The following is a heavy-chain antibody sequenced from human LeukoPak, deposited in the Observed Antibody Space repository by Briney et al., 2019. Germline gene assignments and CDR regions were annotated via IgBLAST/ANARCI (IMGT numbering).Heavy chain of an antibody. CDR1: RFTFSKYW. CDR3: ATKQWLAPPPDS. J-gene: IGHJ4*02. CDR2: INTDGTVT. Sequence: RPGGSLRLSCAASRFTFSKYWMLWVRQAPGKGLESVSRINTDGTVTTYADSVKGRFTVSRDNADNTMFLQMNSERDEDTAVYYCATKQWLAPPPDSWGQGTPVTVSS. V-gene: IGHV3-74*01. D-gene: IGHD6-19*01.